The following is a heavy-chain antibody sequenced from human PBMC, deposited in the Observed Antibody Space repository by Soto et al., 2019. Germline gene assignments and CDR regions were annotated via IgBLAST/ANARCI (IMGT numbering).Heavy chain of an antibody. D-gene: IGHD3-22*01. CDR2: INSDGSST. J-gene: IGHJ4*02. V-gene: IGHV3-74*01. CDR1: GFTFSSYW. CDR3: ARDRYYDQLRLAY. Sequence: PGGSLRLSCAASGFTFSSYWMHWVRQAPGKGLVWVSRINSDGSSTSYADSVKGRFTISRDNSKNTLYLQMNSLRAEDTAVYYCARDRYYDQLRLAYWGQGTLVTVSS.